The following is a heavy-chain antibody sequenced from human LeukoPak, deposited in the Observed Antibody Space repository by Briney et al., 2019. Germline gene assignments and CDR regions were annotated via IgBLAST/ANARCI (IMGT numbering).Heavy chain of an antibody. Sequence: SETLSLTCTVSGGSISSYYWSWIRQPAGKGLEWIGRIYTSGSTNYNPSLKSQVTMSVDTSKNQFSLKLSSVTAADTAVYYCASEGNTVTTNYYYYYMDVWGKGTTVTVSS. CDR1: GGSISSYY. J-gene: IGHJ6*03. CDR3: ASEGNTVTTNYYYYYMDV. D-gene: IGHD4-17*01. V-gene: IGHV4-4*07. CDR2: IYTSGST.